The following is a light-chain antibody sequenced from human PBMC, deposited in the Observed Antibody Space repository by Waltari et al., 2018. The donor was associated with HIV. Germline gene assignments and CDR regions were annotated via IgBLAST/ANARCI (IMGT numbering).Light chain of an antibody. CDR1: QNIGR. CDR2: EAS. V-gene: IGKV1-12*01. J-gene: IGKJ4*01. Sequence: DIQMTQSPSSVSASVGGAVSISCRASQNIGRAPRLLIYEASRSDDGVPTRFKGSGSRSNFTLGITNLQPEDFAIYFCQQAKNFPHTFAGGTRVE. CDR3: QQAKNFPHT.